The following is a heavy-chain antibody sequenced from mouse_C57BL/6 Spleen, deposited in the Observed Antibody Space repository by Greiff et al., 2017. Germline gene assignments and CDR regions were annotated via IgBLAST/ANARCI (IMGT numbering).Heavy chain of an antibody. CDR2: IDPSDSYT. CDR1: GYTFTSYW. Sequence: QVQLQQPGAELVRPGTSVQLSCKASGYTFTSYWMHWVKQRPGQGLEWIGVIDPSDSYTNYNQKFKGKATLTVDTSSSTAYMQLSSLTSEDSAVYYCARLGDYSWFAYWGQGTLVTVSA. V-gene: IGHV1-59*01. CDR3: ARLGDYSWFAY. D-gene: IGHD1-1*01. J-gene: IGHJ3*01.